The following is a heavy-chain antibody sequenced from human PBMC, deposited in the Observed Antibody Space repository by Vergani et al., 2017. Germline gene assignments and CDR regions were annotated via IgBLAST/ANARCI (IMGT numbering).Heavy chain of an antibody. CDR1: GFTLGDYA. CDR2: IRSKAYGGTT. Sequence: EVQLVESGGGLVQPGRSLRLSCTASGFTLGDYAMSWFRQAPGKGLEWVGVIRSKAYGGTTEYAASVKGRFAISRDEYKSITYLQMNSLKIEDTAVDYCTRGLMVIEDYGSGGAPSYYWGQGTLVTVSS. V-gene: IGHV3-49*03. J-gene: IGHJ4*02. CDR3: TRGLMVIEDYGSGGAPSYY. D-gene: IGHD2-15*01.